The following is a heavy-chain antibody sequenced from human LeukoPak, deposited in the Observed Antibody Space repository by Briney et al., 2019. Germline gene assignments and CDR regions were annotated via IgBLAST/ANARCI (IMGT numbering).Heavy chain of an antibody. J-gene: IGHJ4*01. Sequence: ASVKVSCTASAYTLTDYYMHWVRQAPGQGLEWLGWVNPNNGGTNYAQKFQGRVTMTRDTSISTAYMELSRLTSDDTAVYYCARGRIVGATRYFDQWGQEPWSPSPQ. CDR2: VNPNNGGT. CDR1: AYTLTDYY. V-gene: IGHV1-2*02. D-gene: IGHD1-26*01. CDR3: ARGRIVGATRYFDQ.